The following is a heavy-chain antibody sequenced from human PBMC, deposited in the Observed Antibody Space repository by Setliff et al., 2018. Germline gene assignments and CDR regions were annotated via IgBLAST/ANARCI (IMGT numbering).Heavy chain of an antibody. Sequence: ASVKVSCKASGYTFTSYDINWVRQATGQGLEWMGWMNPNSGNTGYAQKFQGRVTMTRNTSISTAYMELSSLRSEDTAVYYCARVQSSSWCYYYYGMDVWGQGTTVTVSS. D-gene: IGHD6-13*01. CDR3: ARVQSSSWCYYYYGMDV. CDR1: GYTFTSYD. V-gene: IGHV1-8*02. CDR2: MNPNSGNT. J-gene: IGHJ6*02.